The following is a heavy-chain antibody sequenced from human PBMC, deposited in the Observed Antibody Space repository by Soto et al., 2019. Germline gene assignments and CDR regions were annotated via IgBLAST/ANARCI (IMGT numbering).Heavy chain of an antibody. CDR2: ISGSGGST. D-gene: IGHD6-13*01. J-gene: IGHJ4*02. Sequence: EVQLLESGGGLVQPGGSLRLSCAASGFTFSNYAVTWVRQAPGKGLEWVSTISGSGGSTYYADSVTGRFTISRNNSKSTLYLQMNSLRGEDTAGYYCVKDQGSSWYEIDYWGQGTLGTVSS. CDR1: GFTFSNYA. V-gene: IGHV3-23*01. CDR3: VKDQGSSWYEIDY.